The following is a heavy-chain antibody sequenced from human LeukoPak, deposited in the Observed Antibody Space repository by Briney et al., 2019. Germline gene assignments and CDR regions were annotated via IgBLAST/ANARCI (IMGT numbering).Heavy chain of an antibody. CDR2: IDNTGRST. J-gene: IGHJ3*02. D-gene: IGHD1-26*01. Sequence: GGSLRLSCAASGFSLSSYWMHWVRQAPGKGLVWVSRIDNTGRSTSYADSVKGRFTVSRDSAKNTMYLQMNSLRAEDTAVYYCATSTYSGSHWDAFDIWGQGTIITVSS. CDR1: GFSLSSYW. CDR3: ATSTYSGSHWDAFDI. V-gene: IGHV3-74*01.